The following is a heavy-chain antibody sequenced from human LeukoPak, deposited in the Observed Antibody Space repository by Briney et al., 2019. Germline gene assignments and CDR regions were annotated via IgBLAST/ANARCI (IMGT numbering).Heavy chain of an antibody. J-gene: IGHJ3*02. V-gene: IGHV3-48*04. CDR3: ARDEWSGLAFDI. D-gene: IGHD3-3*01. CDR1: GFTFSSYS. Sequence: GGCLRLSCSASGFTFSSYSMNWVRQAPGKGLGWVSYISSIISTIYYADSVKGRFTISRDNAKNSLYLQMNSLRAEDTAVYYCARDEWSGLAFDIWGQGTMVTVSS. CDR2: ISSIISTI.